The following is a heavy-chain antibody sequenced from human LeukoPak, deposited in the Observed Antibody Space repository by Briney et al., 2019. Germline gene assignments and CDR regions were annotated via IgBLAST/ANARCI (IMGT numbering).Heavy chain of an antibody. CDR1: GFTFDDYA. Sequence: GGSLRLSCAASGFTFDDYAMHWVRQAPGKGLEWVSLISWDGGSTYYADSVKGRFTISRDNSKNSLYLQMNSLRAENTALYYCANGDSRARPSYYYYMDVWGKGTTVTVSS. CDR2: ISWDGGST. V-gene: IGHV3-43D*03. D-gene: IGHD7-27*01. CDR3: ANGDSRARPSYYYYMDV. J-gene: IGHJ6*03.